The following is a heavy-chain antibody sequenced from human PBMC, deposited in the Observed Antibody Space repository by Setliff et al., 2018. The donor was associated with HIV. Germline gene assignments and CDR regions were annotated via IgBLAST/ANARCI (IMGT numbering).Heavy chain of an antibody. CDR2: IRYDGDNQ. Sequence: PGGSLRLSCAASGFTFSDYYMSWLRQAPGKGLEWVAFIRYDGDNQYYADSVRGRFTISRDNSKSTLYLRMNSLRAEDTAVYYCARGSSGWGMDFYYYYMDVWGKGTTVTVSS. CDR1: GFTFSDYY. J-gene: IGHJ6*03. V-gene: IGHV3-30*02. CDR3: ARGSSGWGMDFYYYYMDV. D-gene: IGHD6-19*01.